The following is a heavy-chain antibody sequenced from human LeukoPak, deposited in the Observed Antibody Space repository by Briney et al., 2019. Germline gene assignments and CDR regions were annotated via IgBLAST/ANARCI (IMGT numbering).Heavy chain of an antibody. V-gene: IGHV4-31*03. J-gene: IGHJ4*02. Sequence: SPTLSLTCTVSGGSISSGGYYWSWIRQHPGKGLEWIGYIYYSGSTYYNPSLKSRVTISVDTSKNQFSLKLSSVTAADTAVYYCARAVGSGSYLLGTYYFDYWGQGTLVTVSS. D-gene: IGHD3-10*01. CDR2: IYYSGST. CDR3: ARAVGSGSYLLGTYYFDY. CDR1: GGSISSGGYY.